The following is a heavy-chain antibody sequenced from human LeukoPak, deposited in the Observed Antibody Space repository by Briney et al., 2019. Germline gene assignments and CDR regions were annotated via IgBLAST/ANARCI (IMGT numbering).Heavy chain of an antibody. Sequence: SETLPLTCTVSGGSISSGGYYWSWIRQQPGKGLEWIGYIYYSGSTYYNPSLKSRVTISVDTSKNQFSLKLSSVTAADTAVYYCARARPSSTIFRAWGQGTLVTVSS. CDR1: GGSISSGGYY. CDR2: IYYSGST. V-gene: IGHV4-31*03. D-gene: IGHD3-3*01. J-gene: IGHJ5*02. CDR3: ARARPSSTIFRA.